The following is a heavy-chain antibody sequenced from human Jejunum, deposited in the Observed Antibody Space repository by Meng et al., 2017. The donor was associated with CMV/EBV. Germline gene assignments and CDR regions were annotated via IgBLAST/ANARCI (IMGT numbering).Heavy chain of an antibody. CDR3: ARPSGRYIYYFDY. CDR1: GYTFTGYN. CDR2: INPESGDT. J-gene: IGHJ4*02. Sequence: SGYTFTGYNLHWVRQAPGQGLEWLGWINPESGDTDYAQKFQGRVTMTRDTSITTAYMELSRLTSDDTAVYYCARPSGRYIYYFDYWGQGTLVTVSS. D-gene: IGHD1-26*01. V-gene: IGHV1-2*02.